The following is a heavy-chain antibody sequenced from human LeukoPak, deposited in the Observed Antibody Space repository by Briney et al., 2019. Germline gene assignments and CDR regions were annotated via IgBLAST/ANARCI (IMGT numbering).Heavy chain of an antibody. J-gene: IGHJ4*02. D-gene: IGHD2-15*01. V-gene: IGHV1-2*02. Sequence: ASVKVSCKASGYTFTGYYMHWVRQAPGQGLEWMGWINPNSGGTNYAQKFQGRVTMTRDTSISTAYMELSRLRSDDTAVYYCARDFGSYGWFFDYWGQGTQVTVSS. CDR1: GYTFTGYY. CDR3: ARDFGSYGWFFDY. CDR2: INPNSGGT.